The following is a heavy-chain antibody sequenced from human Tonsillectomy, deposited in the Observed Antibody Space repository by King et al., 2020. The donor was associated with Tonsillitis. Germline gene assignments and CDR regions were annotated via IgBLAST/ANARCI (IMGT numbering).Heavy chain of an antibody. Sequence: QLVQSGAEVKKPGASVKVSCKVSGYTLTELSMHWVRQAPGKGLEWMGGFDPEDGETIYAQKFQGRVTMTEDTSTETAYMELSSLRSEDTAVYYCATPPSGYCSGGSCYTDAFDIWGQGKMVTVSS. CDR3: ATPPSGYCSGGSCYTDAFDI. V-gene: IGHV1-24*01. CDR1: GYTLTELS. J-gene: IGHJ3*02. D-gene: IGHD2-15*01. CDR2: FDPEDGET.